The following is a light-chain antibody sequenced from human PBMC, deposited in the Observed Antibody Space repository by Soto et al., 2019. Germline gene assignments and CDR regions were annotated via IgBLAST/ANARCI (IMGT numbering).Light chain of an antibody. CDR2: DAS. CDR1: QSVSSY. V-gene: IGKV3-11*01. CDR3: QQRSNWPT. J-gene: IGKJ1*01. Sequence: EFVCPQSQATLSWSPGAGATLPCRASQSVSSYLAWYQQKPGQAPRLLIYDASNRAAGIPGRFSGSGSGTVFTLTISSLEPEEFAVYDCQQRSNWPTVGQGTKVDIK.